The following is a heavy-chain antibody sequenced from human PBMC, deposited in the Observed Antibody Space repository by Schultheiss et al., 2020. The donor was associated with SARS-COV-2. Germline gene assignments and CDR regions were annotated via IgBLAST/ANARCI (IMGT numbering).Heavy chain of an antibody. CDR1: GGSISSYY. D-gene: IGHD6-13*01. V-gene: IGHV4-59*12. CDR2: IYYSGST. Sequence: SETLSLTCTVSGGSISSYYWSWIRQPPGKGLEWIGYIYYSGSTNYNPSLKSRVTISVDTSKNQFSLKLSSVTAADTAVYYCARVQQQLGWFDPWGQGTLVTVSS. CDR3: ARVQQQLGWFDP. J-gene: IGHJ5*02.